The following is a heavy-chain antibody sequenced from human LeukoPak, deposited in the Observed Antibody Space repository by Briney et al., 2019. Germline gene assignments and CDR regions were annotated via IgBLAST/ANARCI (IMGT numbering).Heavy chain of an antibody. Sequence: SQTLSLTCAISGDSISSYTAAWNWIRQSPSRGLEWPGRTYYRSRWLLDYAVPVRSRITINADTSKNRFSVQLASVTPDDTAVYYCARDGDFYGSGTLDSWGQGTLVTVSS. CDR3: ARDGDFYGSGTLDS. D-gene: IGHD3-10*01. V-gene: IGHV6-1*01. CDR1: GDSISSYTAA. J-gene: IGHJ5*01. CDR2: TYYRSRWLL.